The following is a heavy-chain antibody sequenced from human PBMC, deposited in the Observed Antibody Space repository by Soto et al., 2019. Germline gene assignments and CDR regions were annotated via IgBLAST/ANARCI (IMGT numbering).Heavy chain of an antibody. Sequence: PGGSLRLSCAVSGFTVSNNYMSWVRQAPGKGLEGVSVIYSGGYTAYGDSVKGRFTISRDNSKNTLYLQMNSLRADDTAVYYCARDWVVRSLFDIWGQGTMVTVSS. D-gene: IGHD3-10*01. J-gene: IGHJ3*02. CDR1: GFTVSNNY. CDR2: IYSGGYT. V-gene: IGHV3-53*01. CDR3: ARDWVVRSLFDI.